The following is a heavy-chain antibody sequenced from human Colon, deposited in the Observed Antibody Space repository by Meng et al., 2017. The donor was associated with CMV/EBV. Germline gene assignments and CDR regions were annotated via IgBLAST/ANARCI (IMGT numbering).Heavy chain of an antibody. CDR1: GFDFNTRA. J-gene: IGHJ4*02. V-gene: IGHV3-30*04. CDR3: ARVPTAMAPFDY. Sequence: GESLKISCAASGFDFNTRAMHWVRQAPDKGLEWVAMISYDGSEKIYADFVKGRFTVSRENFKNMLYLQMNSLRVEDTAVYYCARVPTAMAPFDYWGQGTLVTVSS. D-gene: IGHD5-18*01. CDR2: ISYDGSEK.